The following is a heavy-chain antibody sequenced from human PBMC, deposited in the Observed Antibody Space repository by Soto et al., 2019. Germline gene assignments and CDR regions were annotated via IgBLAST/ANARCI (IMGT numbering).Heavy chain of an antibody. V-gene: IGHV1-2*04. CDR2: INPNSGGT. D-gene: IGHD6-19*01. Sequence: GASVKVSCKASGYTFTGYYMHWVRQAPGQGLEWMGWINPNSGGTNYAQKFQGWVTMTRDTSISTACMELSRLRSDDTAVYYCARDRSGSSGWAGTPIYNWFDPWGQGTLVTVSS. CDR3: ARDRSGSSGWAGTPIYNWFDP. J-gene: IGHJ5*02. CDR1: GYTFTGYY.